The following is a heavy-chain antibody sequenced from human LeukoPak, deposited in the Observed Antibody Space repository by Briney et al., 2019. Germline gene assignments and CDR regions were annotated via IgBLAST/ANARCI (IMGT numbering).Heavy chain of an antibody. D-gene: IGHD3-3*02. CDR3: VRDDDIYGFDY. Sequence: GGSLRLSCAASGFIFSRHWMHWVRQAPGEGLECVARVKKDDTYRDYADSVKGRFTISRDNAKSTLYLQMNSLRVEDTARYYCVRDDDIYGFDYWGQGTVVTVSS. CDR2: VKKDDTYR. V-gene: IGHV3-74*01. J-gene: IGHJ4*02. CDR1: GFIFSRHW.